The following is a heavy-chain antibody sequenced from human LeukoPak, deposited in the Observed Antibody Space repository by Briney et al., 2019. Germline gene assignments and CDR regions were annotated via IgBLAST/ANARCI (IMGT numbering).Heavy chain of an antibody. J-gene: IGHJ4*02. CDR2: IYYSGST. Sequence: SETLSLTCTVSGGSISSSSYYWGWIRQPPGKGLEWIGSIYYSGSTYYNPSLKSRVTISVDTSKNQFSLKLSSVTAADTAVYYCARVRVRGVPVYYFDYWGQGTLVTVSS. CDR3: ARVRVRGVPVYYFDY. V-gene: IGHV4-39*01. CDR1: GGSISSSSYY. D-gene: IGHD3-10*01.